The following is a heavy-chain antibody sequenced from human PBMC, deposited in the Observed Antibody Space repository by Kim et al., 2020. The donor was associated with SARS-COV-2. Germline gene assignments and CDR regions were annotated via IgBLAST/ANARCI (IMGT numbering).Heavy chain of an antibody. J-gene: IGHJ4*02. D-gene: IGHD5-18*01. CDR3: ARDPDTYIGDTAI. CDR1: GGSISSGGYY. V-gene: IGHV4-31*03. Sequence: SETLSLTCTVSGGSISSGGYYWSWIRQHPGKGLEWIGYIYYSGSTYYNPSLKSRVTILVDTSKNQFSLNLSSVTAADTAVYYCARDPDTYIGDTAIWGQGTLVTVSS. CDR2: IYYSGST.